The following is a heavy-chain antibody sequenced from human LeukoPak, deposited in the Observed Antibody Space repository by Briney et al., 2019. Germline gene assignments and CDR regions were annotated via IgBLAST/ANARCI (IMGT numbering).Heavy chain of an antibody. CDR1: GFTFSSYA. D-gene: IGHD2-2*01. V-gene: IGHV3-23*01. CDR2: ISGGGDVT. Sequence: PGGSLRLSCPASGFTFSSYAMSWVRQAPGKGLEWVSTISGGGDVTYYADSVKGRFTISRDNSKNTLYLQMSSLRAEDTAVYYCAKDLWAIVVEPAAMQVGVVGGDFDYWGQGTLVTVSS. CDR3: AKDLWAIVVEPAAMQVGVVGGDFDY. J-gene: IGHJ4*02.